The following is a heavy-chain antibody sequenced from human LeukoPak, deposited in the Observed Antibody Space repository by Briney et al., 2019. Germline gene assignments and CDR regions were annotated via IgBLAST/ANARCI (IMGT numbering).Heavy chain of an antibody. J-gene: IGHJ4*02. CDR2: INPNSGGT. D-gene: IGHD2-8*01. CDR1: GYTFTGYY. V-gene: IGHV1-2*06. CDR3: ARARVGVNYFDY. Sequence: ASVKVSCKVSGYTFTGYYLHWVRQAPGQGLEWMGRINPNSGGTNYAQKFQGRVTMTRDTSISTAYMELSRLRSDDTAVYYCARARVGVNYFDYWGQGTLVTVSS.